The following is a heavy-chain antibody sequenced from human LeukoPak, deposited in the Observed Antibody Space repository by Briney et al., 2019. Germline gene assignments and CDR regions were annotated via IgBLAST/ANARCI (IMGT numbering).Heavy chain of an antibody. Sequence: SVKVSCKASGGTFSSYALSWVRQAPGQGLEWMGGIIPIFGTANYAQKFQGRVTITADESTSTAYMELSSLRSEDTAVYYCARALYYDSSGYLFDYWGQGTLVTVSS. CDR1: GGTFSSYA. J-gene: IGHJ4*02. D-gene: IGHD3-22*01. CDR3: ARALYYDSSGYLFDY. CDR2: IIPIFGTA. V-gene: IGHV1-69*13.